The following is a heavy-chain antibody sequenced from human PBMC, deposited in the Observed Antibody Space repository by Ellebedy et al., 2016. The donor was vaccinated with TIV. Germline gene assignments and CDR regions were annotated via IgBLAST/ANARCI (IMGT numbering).Heavy chain of an antibody. CDR2: ISGSGDIT. CDR1: GFTLRDYA. Sequence: GESLKISXAASGFTLRDYAMSWVRQAPGKGLQWVSYISGSGDITYYADSVKGRFTISKDTSKSTLYLQMNSLRAEDTAVYYCAKDRGSHRDFDYWGQGTLVTVSS. D-gene: IGHD1-26*01. CDR3: AKDRGSHRDFDY. J-gene: IGHJ4*02. V-gene: IGHV3-23*01.